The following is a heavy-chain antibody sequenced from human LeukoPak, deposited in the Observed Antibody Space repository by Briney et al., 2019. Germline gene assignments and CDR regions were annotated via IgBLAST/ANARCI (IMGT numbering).Heavy chain of an antibody. D-gene: IGHD6-13*01. CDR1: GGSISSGSYY. J-gene: IGHJ6*03. Sequence: SQTLSLTCTVSGGSISSGSYYWSWIRQPAGKGLEWIGRIYTSGSTNYNPSLKSRVTISVDTSKNQFSLKLSSVTAADTAVYYCARDQMLVIAAANFFDYYYMDVWGKGTTFTVSS. V-gene: IGHV4-61*02. CDR3: ARDQMLVIAAANFFDYYYMDV. CDR2: IYTSGST.